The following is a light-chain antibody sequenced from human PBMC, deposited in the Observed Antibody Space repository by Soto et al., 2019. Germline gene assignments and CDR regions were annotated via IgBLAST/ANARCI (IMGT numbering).Light chain of an antibody. CDR2: WAS. V-gene: IGKV4-1*01. J-gene: IGKJ1*01. CDR3: QLYDNSWT. CDR1: QNNKNY. Sequence: DTVVTESRANMSVSLCERATINCKSSQNNKNYLAWYQQKAGQPPKLLIDWASTRASGVPDRFSGSGSGTDFTLTSSSLQAEDVAVYYCQLYDNSWTFGQGTKVDIK.